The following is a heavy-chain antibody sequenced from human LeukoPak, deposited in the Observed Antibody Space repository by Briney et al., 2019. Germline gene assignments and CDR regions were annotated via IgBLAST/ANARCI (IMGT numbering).Heavy chain of an antibody. D-gene: IGHD6-13*01. CDR1: GYSFTAYY. CDR3: ARPGLAAAGNFDY. CDR2: INPSSGGV. J-gene: IGHJ4*02. V-gene: IGHV1-2*02. Sequence: ASVKVSCKASGYSFTAYYIHWVRQAPGQGLEWMGWINPSSGGVHFAQEFQGRVTMTRNTSISTAYMELSSLRSEDTAVYYCARPGLAAAGNFDYWGQGTLVTVSS.